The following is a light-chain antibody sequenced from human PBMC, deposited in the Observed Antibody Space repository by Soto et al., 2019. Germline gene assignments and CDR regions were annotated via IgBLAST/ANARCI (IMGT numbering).Light chain of an antibody. Sequence: QAVVTQEPSLTGSPGGTVTLTCGSSTGVVTSSHYPYWFQQRPGQAPRTLIYNTSNKHSWTPARFSGSLLGGKAALTLSGAQPEDEAYYYCLLFYSGPRVFGGGTKLTVL. CDR3: LLFYSGPRV. CDR2: NTS. J-gene: IGLJ2*01. V-gene: IGLV7-46*01. CDR1: TGVVTSSHY.